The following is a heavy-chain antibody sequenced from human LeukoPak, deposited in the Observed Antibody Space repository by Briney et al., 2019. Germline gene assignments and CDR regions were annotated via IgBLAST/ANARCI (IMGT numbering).Heavy chain of an antibody. CDR1: GFPFSRYA. Sequence: GGSLRLSCAASGFPFSRYAMNGVRQARGEGVEWVSVISGIAGSTYYADSVNGRFTISRDNSKNTLYLQMNSLRAEDTAVYYCAKDFCSGTSCSGNYFDYWRQGSLVTVSS. CDR2: ISGIAGST. V-gene: IGHV3-23*01. CDR3: AKDFCSGTSCSGNYFDY. D-gene: IGHD2-2*01. J-gene: IGHJ4*02.